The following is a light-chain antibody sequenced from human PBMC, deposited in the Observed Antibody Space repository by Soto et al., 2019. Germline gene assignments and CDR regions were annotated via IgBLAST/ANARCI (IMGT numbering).Light chain of an antibody. CDR1: QSVDSN. CDR3: QQYNDWPYN. V-gene: IGKV3-15*01. Sequence: EVVMTQSPATLSVSPGARATLSCRASQSVDSNLAWYQQKPGQAPRLLIYRASTRAAGIPDAFSGSGSGTEYNLTISRLQSEEFAVSHCQQYNDWPYNLGRGTKLDIK. CDR2: RAS. J-gene: IGKJ2*01.